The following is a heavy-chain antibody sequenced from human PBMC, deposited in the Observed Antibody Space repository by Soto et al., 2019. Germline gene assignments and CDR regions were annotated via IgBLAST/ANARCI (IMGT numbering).Heavy chain of an antibody. V-gene: IGHV3-74*01. J-gene: IGHJ4*02. D-gene: IGHD6-19*01. CDR3: AREGWGY. CDR1: GFTFSRYW. Sequence: EVQLVESGGGLVQPGGSLRLSRADSGFTFSRYWMHWVRQAPGKGLMWVSRINTDGSSTSYADSVKGRFAISRDNAKNTLYLEMNSLRAEVSAVYFCAREGWGYWGQGTLVTVSS. CDR2: INTDGSST.